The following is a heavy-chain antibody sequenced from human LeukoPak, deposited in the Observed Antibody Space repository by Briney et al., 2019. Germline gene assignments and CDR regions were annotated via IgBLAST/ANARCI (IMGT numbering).Heavy chain of an antibody. Sequence: GGSLRLSCAASGFTFSSYNMNWVRQAPGKGLEWVSYISSSSSTIYYADSVKGRFTISRDNAKNSLYLQMNSLRDEDTAVYYCARDITMVRGIIGYYYGMDVWGQGTTVAVSS. CDR3: ARDITMVRGIIGYYYGMDV. CDR2: ISSSSSTI. J-gene: IGHJ6*02. V-gene: IGHV3-48*02. CDR1: GFTFSSYN. D-gene: IGHD3-10*01.